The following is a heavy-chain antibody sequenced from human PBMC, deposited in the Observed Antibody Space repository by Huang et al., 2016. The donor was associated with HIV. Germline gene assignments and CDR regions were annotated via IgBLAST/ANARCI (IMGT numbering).Heavy chain of an antibody. CDR2: IYHSWTT. V-gene: IGHV4-39*01. CDR1: GGSISSSSYY. D-gene: IGHD6-13*01. Sequence: QLQLQESGPGLVKPSETLSLTCTVSGGSISSSSYYWGWIRQPPGKGLEWIGSIYHSWTTYYNPSLKCRVTIAVDTSRTQFSLKLSSVTAADTAVYYCAAHGRIVGIPAAPLRFDPWGQGTLVTVSS. J-gene: IGHJ5*02. CDR3: AAHGRIVGIPAAPLRFDP.